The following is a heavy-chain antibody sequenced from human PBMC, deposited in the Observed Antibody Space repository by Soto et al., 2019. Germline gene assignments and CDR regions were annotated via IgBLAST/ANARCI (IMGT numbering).Heavy chain of an antibody. J-gene: IGHJ6*02. Sequence: QVQLVQSGAEVKKPGASVKVSCKASGYTFTSYGISWVRQAPGQGLEWMGWISAYNGNTNYAQKLQGRVTMTTDTPTSTAYMELRSLRSDDTAVYYCARDPGYCSSTSCHSHYYYGMDVWGQGTTVTVSS. CDR1: GYTFTSYG. CDR2: ISAYNGNT. V-gene: IGHV1-18*01. D-gene: IGHD2-2*01. CDR3: ARDPGYCSSTSCHSHYYYGMDV.